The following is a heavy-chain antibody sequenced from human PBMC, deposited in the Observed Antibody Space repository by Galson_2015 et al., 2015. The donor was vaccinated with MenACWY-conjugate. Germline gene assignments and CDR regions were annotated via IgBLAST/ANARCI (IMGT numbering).Heavy chain of an antibody. Sequence: SLRLSCAASGSSFSDYGIHWVRQAPGKGLEWVAYIHYDGSSEDYMDSVKGRFTISRDNSKNTVFLQMNSLRAEDTAVYYCARDHYDSSGYSDWFDPWGQGTLVTVSS. D-gene: IGHD3-22*01. J-gene: IGHJ5*02. CDR3: ARDHYDSSGYSDWFDP. CDR1: GSSFSDYG. V-gene: IGHV3-30*02. CDR2: IHYDGSSE.